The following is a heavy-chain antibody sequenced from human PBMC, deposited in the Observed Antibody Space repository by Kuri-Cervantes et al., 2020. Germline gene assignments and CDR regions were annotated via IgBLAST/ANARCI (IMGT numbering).Heavy chain of an antibody. D-gene: IGHD6-13*01. CDR1: GYTFTGYY. J-gene: IGHJ4*02. CDR2: INPNSGGT. Sequence: ASVKVSCKASGYTFTGYYMHWVRQAPGQGLEWMGWINPNSGGTNYAQKFQGRVTMTRDTSISTAYMELSRLRSDDTAVYYCARGIAAAGDEVFFLHYFDYWGQGTLVTVSS. CDR3: ARGIAAAGDEVFFLHYFDY. V-gene: IGHV1-2*02.